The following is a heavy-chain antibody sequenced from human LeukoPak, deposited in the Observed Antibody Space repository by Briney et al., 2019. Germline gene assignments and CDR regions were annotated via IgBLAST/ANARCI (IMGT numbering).Heavy chain of an antibody. CDR1: GGSISSSSYY. CDR3: ARAQWIKGEVPTGWYFDL. Sequence: SESLSLTCTVSGGSISSSSYYWGWIRQPPGKGLEWIGSIYYSGSTYYNPSLKSRVTISVDTSKNQFSLKLSSVTAADTAVYYCARAQWIKGEVPTGWYFDLWGRGTLVTVSS. D-gene: IGHD2-8*02. CDR2: IYYSGST. J-gene: IGHJ2*01. V-gene: IGHV4-39*07.